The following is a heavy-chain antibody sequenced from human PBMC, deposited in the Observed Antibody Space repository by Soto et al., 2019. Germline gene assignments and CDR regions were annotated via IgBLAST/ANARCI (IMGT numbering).Heavy chain of an antibody. CDR3: ARAVLVPAVHTPTYYFDY. CDR1: GGSISSGGYY. D-gene: IGHD2-2*01. J-gene: IGHJ4*02. Sequence: QVQLQESGPGLVKPSQTLSLTCTVSGGSISSGGYYWSWIRQHPGKGLEWIGYIYYSGSTYYNPSLKSRFTISVDTSKNQFSLKLSSVTAADTAVYYCARAVLVPAVHTPTYYFDYWGQGTLVTVSS. V-gene: IGHV4-31*03. CDR2: IYYSGST.